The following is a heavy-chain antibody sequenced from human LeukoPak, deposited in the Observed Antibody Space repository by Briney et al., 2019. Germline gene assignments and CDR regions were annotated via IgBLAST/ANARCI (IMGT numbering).Heavy chain of an antibody. Sequence: KPGGSLRLSCVASGFTFSDYYVSWIRQAPGKGLEWLSYISSGGYHTNYADSVKGRFTISRDNAKNSLYLQMNSLRVDDTAVYYCARGGLGSGGYNDFWGQGTAVIVSS. CDR3: ARGGLGSGGYNDF. D-gene: IGHD3-10*01. J-gene: IGHJ4*02. V-gene: IGHV3-11*05. CDR1: GFTFSDYY. CDR2: ISSGGYHT.